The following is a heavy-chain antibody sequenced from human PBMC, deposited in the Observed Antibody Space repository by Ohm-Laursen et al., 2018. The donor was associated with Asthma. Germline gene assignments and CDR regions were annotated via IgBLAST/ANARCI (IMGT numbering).Heavy chain of an antibody. CDR1: GFTFSSYG. J-gene: IGHJ2*01. D-gene: IGHD2-2*01. CDR2: IWYDGSNK. CDR3: ARDPSEGCSSTSCYVNWYFDL. Sequence: SLRLSCTASGFTFSSYGMHWVRQAPGKGLEWVAVIWYDGSNKYYADSVKGRFTISRDNSKNTLYLQINSLRAEDTAAYYCARDPSEGCSSTSCYVNWYFDLWGRGTLVTVSS. V-gene: IGHV3-33*01.